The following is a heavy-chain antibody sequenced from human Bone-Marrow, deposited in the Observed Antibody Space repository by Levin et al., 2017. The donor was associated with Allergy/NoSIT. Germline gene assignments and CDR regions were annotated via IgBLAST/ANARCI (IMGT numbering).Heavy chain of an antibody. CDR1: GLSITTTNYY. D-gene: IGHD3-9*01. Sequence: KASETLSLTCSVSGLSITTTNYYWAWIRQSPGKGLEWIGSLFYSGSTFYNPSLNSRVTMSLDTSNHQFSLKLSSVTAADTATYYCAINSFDFLTGYPNWFDPWGQGTLVTVSS. CDR3: AINSFDFLTGYPNWFDP. V-gene: IGHV4-39*07. J-gene: IGHJ5*02. CDR2: LFYSGST.